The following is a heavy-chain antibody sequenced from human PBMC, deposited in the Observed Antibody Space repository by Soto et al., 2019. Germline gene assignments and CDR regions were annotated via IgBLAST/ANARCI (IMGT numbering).Heavy chain of an antibody. V-gene: IGHV4-4*07. D-gene: IGHD6-13*01. CDR3: ARYRREAVAGYTLDN. Sequence: SETLSLTCIVSGASISGYYWSWIRQPAGKGLEWIGRVYTHGSTSYNPSLKSRVTMSLDTSKNRFSLRLSSVTAADTAVYYCARYRREAVAGYTLDNWGQGILVTVSS. CDR1: GASISGYY. CDR2: VYTHGST. J-gene: IGHJ4*02.